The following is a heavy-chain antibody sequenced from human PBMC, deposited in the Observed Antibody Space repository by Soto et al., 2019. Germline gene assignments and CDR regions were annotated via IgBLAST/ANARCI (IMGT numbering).Heavy chain of an antibody. J-gene: IGHJ4*01. CDR2: IGTDGNT. Sequence: LRLSCAASGFTSNSYAMNWVRQAPGQGLAWVSAIGTDGNTYYANSVKGRFTISRDNSRTTLYLQMNSLRVEDTALSYCVRKYPGTRPFDYWGQGTLVTVSS. V-gene: IGHV3-23*01. D-gene: IGHD2-2*01. CDR3: VRKYPGTRPFDY. CDR1: GFTSNSYA.